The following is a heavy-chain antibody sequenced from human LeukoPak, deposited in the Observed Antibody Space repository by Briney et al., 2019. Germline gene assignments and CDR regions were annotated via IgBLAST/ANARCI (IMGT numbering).Heavy chain of an antibody. CDR3: GRVNLLRYFEWLPRGGGWFDP. D-gene: IGHD3-9*01. J-gene: IGHJ5*02. Sequence: GRSLRLSCAASGFTFSSYAMHWVRQAPGKGLEWVAVISYDGSNKYYADSVKGRFTISRDNSKNTLYLQMNSLRAEDTAVYYCGRVNLLRYFEWLPRGGGWFDPWGQGTLVTVSS. CDR1: GFTFSSYA. CDR2: ISYDGSNK. V-gene: IGHV3-30*04.